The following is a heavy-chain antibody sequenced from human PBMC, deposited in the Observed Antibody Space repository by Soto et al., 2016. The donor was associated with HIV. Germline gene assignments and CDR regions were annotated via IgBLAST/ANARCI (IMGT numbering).Heavy chain of an antibody. Sequence: EVQLVESGGGLVQPGGSLRLSCAASGFTFSSYSMNWVRQAPGKGLEWVSYISSSSSTIYYADSVKGRFTISRDNAKNSLYLQMNSLRAEDTAVYYCARVDGLVRYGYYYYGMDVVGPRGPRVTVSS. CDR1: GFTFSSYS. CDR3: ARVDGLVRYGYYYYGMDV. V-gene: IGHV3-48*04. CDR2: ISSSSSTI. D-gene: IGHD4-17*01. J-gene: IGHJ6*02.